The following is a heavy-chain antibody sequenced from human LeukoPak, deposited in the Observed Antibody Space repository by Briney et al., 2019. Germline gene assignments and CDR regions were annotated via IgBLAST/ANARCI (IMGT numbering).Heavy chain of an antibody. V-gene: IGHV3-30*02. CDR3: AKASRYCSGNSCYSHYFDY. Sequence: PGGSLRLSCAASAFIFSNYGMHWVRQAPGKGLEWVAFIRYDGSNKYYADSVKGRFTISRDNSKNTLYLQINSLRVEDTAVYYCAKASRYCSGNSCYSHYFDYWGQGTLVTVSS. D-gene: IGHD2-15*01. CDR2: IRYDGSNK. CDR1: AFIFSNYG. J-gene: IGHJ4*02.